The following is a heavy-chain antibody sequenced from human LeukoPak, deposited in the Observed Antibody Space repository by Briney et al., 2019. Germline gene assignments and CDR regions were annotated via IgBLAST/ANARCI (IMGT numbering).Heavy chain of an antibody. V-gene: IGHV4-34*01. J-gene: IGHJ5*02. CDR3: ARHRGLEWLSYYNWFDP. CDR1: GGSFSGYY. D-gene: IGHD3-3*01. CDR2: INHSGST. Sequence: SETLSLTCAVYGGSFSGYYWSWIRQPPGKGLEWIGEINHSGSTNYNPSLKSRVTISVDTSKNQFSLKLSSVTAADTAVYYCARHRGLEWLSYYNWFDPWGQGTLVTVSS.